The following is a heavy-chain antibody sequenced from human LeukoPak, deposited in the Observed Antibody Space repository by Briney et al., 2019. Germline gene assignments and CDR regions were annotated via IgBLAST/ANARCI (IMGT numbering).Heavy chain of an antibody. CDR1: GFTFSSYA. CDR3: VRGGRRTLVVVATKGGVDY. J-gene: IGHJ4*02. D-gene: IGHD2-15*01. Sequence: GGSLRLSCAASGFTFSSYAMHWVRQAPGKGLEWVAVISYDGSNKYYADSVKGRFTISRDNSKNTLYLQMNSLRAEDTAVYYCVRGGRRTLVVVATKGGVDYWGQGTLVTVSS. CDR2: ISYDGSNK. V-gene: IGHV3-30*04.